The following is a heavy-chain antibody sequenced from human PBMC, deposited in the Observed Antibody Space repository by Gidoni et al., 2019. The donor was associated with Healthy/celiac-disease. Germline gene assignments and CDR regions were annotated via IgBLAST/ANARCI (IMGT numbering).Heavy chain of an antibody. D-gene: IGHD3-10*01. J-gene: IGHJ4*02. V-gene: IGHV3-33*01. CDR3: ARGGPIWDGSGISSSYFDY. Sequence: QAPGKGLEWVAVIWYDGSNKYYADSVKGRFTISRDNSKNTLYLQMNSLRAEDTAVYYCARGGPIWDGSGISSSYFDYWGQGTLVTVSS. CDR2: IWYDGSNK.